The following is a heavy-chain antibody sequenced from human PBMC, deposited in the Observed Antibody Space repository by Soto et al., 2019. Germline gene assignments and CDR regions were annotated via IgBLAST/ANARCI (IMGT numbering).Heavy chain of an antibody. D-gene: IGHD3-16*01. V-gene: IGHV3-74*01. CDR2: IKFDGSTT. CDR3: AIVAYHAYYTDV. J-gene: IGHJ6*03. Sequence: EVQLVESGGGLVQPGGSLRLSCAASGFTFSNYWMHWVRQGPGKGLVWVSRIKFDGSTTTYADSVKGRVTISRDNAENTVYLQMSSLGAEDTAVYYCAIVAYHAYYTDVWGKGTTVSVSS. CDR1: GFTFSNYW.